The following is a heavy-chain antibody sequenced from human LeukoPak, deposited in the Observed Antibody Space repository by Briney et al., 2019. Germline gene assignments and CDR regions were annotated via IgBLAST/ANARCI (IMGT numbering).Heavy chain of an antibody. CDR3: ARGKGYYDSSGYYRY. CDR2: IIPIFGTA. Sequence: ASVKVSCKASGGTFSSYAISWVRQAPGQGLEWIGGIIPIFGTANYAQKFQGRVTITADESTSTAYMELSSLRSEDTAVYYCARGKGYYDSSGYYRYWGQGTLVTVSS. D-gene: IGHD3-22*01. CDR1: GGTFSSYA. J-gene: IGHJ4*02. V-gene: IGHV1-69*13.